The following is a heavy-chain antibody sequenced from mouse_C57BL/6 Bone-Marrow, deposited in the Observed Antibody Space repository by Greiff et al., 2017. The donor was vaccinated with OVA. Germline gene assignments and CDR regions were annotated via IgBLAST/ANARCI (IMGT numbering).Heavy chain of an antibody. V-gene: IGHV14-4*01. CDR1: GFNIKDDY. CDR2: IDPENGDT. Sequence: VQLQQSGAELVRPGASVKLSCTASGFNIKDDYMHWVKQRPEQGLEWIGWIDPENGDTEYASKFQGKATITADTSSNTAYLQLSSLTSEDTAVYSFTTDYYGSSYPPAYWGQGTTLTVSS. J-gene: IGHJ2*01. CDR3: TTDYYGSSYPPAY. D-gene: IGHD1-1*01.